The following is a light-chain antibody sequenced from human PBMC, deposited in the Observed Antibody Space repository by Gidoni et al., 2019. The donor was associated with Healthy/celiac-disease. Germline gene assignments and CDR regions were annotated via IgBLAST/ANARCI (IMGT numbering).Light chain of an antibody. J-gene: IGKJ4*01. Sequence: DIQMTQSPSSLSASVGDRVTITCRASQSISSDFNWYQQKPGKAPKLLIYAASSLQSGVPSRFSGSGSGTDFTLTISSLQPEDFATYYCQQSYSTPVTFGGXTKVEIK. CDR3: QQSYSTPVT. CDR2: AAS. V-gene: IGKV1-39*01. CDR1: QSISSD.